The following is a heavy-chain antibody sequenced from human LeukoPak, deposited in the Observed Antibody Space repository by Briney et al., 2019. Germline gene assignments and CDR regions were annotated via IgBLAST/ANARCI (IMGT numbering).Heavy chain of an antibody. CDR2: IYYTGST. J-gene: IGHJ4*02. CDR3: ARHISGNYGGYFDY. CDR1: GGSIGSYY. D-gene: IGHD1-26*01. Sequence: KPSETLSLTCTVSGGSIGSYYWSWIWQSPGKGLDWIGYIYYTGSTDYNPSLKSRVTISVDTSKNQFSLKLTSVTAPDTAVYYCARHISGNYGGYFDYWGQGTLVAVSS. V-gene: IGHV4-59*08.